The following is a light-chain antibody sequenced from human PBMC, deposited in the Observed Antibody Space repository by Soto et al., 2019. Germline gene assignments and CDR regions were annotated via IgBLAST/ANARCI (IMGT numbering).Light chain of an antibody. CDR3: QQYNNWPRT. CDR1: QSVSSN. J-gene: IGKJ1*01. V-gene: IGKV3-15*01. CDR2: GAS. Sequence: IVMPQSPATLSVSPGERATLSCRASQSVSSNLAWYQQKPGQAPRLLIYGASTRATGIPARFSGSGSGTEFTLTISSLQPEDFAVHYCQQYNNWPRTFGQGTKVDIK.